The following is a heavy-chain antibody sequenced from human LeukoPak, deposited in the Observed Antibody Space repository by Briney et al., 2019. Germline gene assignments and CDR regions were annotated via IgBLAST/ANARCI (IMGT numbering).Heavy chain of an antibody. V-gene: IGHV3-74*01. CDR2: INSDGSST. D-gene: IGHD6-19*01. J-gene: IGHJ6*03. CDR3: ASIAVAGYRYYYYMDV. CDR1: GFTFSSYA. Sequence: GGSLRLSCAASGFTFSSYAMSWVRQAPGKGLVWVSRINSDGSSTSYADSVKGRFTISRDNAKNTLYLQMNSLRAEDTAVYYCASIAVAGYRYYYYMDVWGKGTTVTVSS.